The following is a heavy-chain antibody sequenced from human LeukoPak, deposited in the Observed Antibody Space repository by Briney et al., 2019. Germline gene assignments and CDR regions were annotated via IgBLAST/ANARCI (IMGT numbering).Heavy chain of an antibody. CDR1: GFTFSSYA. Sequence: GGSLRLSCAASGFTFSSYAMSWVRQAPGKGLEWVSAISGSGGSTYYADSVKGRFTISRDNSKNTLYLQMNGLRAEDTAVYYCAKAPMDVSGVDYWGQGTLVTVSS. CDR3: AKAPMDVSGVDY. J-gene: IGHJ4*02. V-gene: IGHV3-23*01. D-gene: IGHD2-2*03. CDR2: ISGSGGST.